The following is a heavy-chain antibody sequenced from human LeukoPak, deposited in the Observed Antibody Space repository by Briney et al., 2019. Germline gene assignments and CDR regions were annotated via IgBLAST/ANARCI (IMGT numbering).Heavy chain of an antibody. Sequence: SETLSLTCTVSGVSISSYYWSWLRQPPGRELEWIGFTYYSGSTHYKPSLKSRGTISVDTSKNQYSLKLSSVTAADTAVYYCARSSESYDSSGYYSYYFDYWGQGTLVTVSS. CDR2: TYYSGST. CDR1: GVSISSYY. J-gene: IGHJ4*02. V-gene: IGHV4-59*01. CDR3: ARSSESYDSSGYYSYYFDY. D-gene: IGHD3-22*01.